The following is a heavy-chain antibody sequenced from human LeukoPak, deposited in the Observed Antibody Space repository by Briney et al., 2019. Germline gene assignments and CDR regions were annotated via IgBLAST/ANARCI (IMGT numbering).Heavy chain of an antibody. CDR3: ARGTTVTTLGS. CDR2: IYYSGST. D-gene: IGHD4-17*01. Sequence: PSETLSLTCTVSGGSISSSSYYWGWIRQPPGKGPEWIGSIYYSGSTYYNPSLKSRVTISVDTSKNQFSLKLSSVTAADTAVYYCARGTTVTTLGSWGQGTLVTVSS. CDR1: GGSISSSSYY. J-gene: IGHJ5*02. V-gene: IGHV4-39*01.